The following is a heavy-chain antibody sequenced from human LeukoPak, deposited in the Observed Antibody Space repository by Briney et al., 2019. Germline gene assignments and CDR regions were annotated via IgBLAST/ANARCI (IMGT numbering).Heavy chain of an antibody. CDR3: AKRHSGSYYTRWLLDY. V-gene: IGHV3-23*01. J-gene: IGHJ4*02. CDR2: ISGSGGST. Sequence: GGTLRLSCAASGFTFSSYGMSWVRQAPGKGRERVSAISGSGGSTYYADSVKGRFTISRDNAKNTLYLQMNSLRAEDTAVYYCAKRHSGSYYTRWLLDYWGQGTLVTVSS. D-gene: IGHD1-26*01. CDR1: GFTFSSYG.